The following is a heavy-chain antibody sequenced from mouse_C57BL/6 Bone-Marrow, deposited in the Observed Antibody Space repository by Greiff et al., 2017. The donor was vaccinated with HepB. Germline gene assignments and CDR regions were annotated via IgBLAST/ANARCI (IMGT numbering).Heavy chain of an antibody. J-gene: IGHJ3*01. V-gene: IGHV2-2*01. CDR3: ARPYSYYGSPLAY. D-gene: IGHD1-1*01. CDR1: GFSLTSYG. Sequence: QVQLKESGPGLVQPSQSLSITCTVSGFSLTSYGVHWVRQSPGKGLEWLGVIWSGGSTDYNAAFISRLSISKDNSKSQVFFKMNSLQADDTAIYYCARPYSYYGSPLAYWGQGTLVTVSA. CDR2: IWSGGST.